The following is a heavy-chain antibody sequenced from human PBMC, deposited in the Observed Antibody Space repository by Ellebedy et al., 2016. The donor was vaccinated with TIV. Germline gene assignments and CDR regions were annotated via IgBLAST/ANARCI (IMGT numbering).Heavy chain of an antibody. Sequence: ASVKVSCKASGFNLGSYKIHWVRQAPGHGLEWLGWMNPHTGIIGSPEHIQGRALMTRETAKNIVHLDLRDLTSEDTAVYYCTRTRTTTVIGDALDVWGQGTLVTVSS. J-gene: IGHJ3*01. CDR2: MNPHTGII. D-gene: IGHD1-14*01. CDR3: TRTRTTTVIGDALDV. CDR1: GFNLGSYK. V-gene: IGHV1-8*01.